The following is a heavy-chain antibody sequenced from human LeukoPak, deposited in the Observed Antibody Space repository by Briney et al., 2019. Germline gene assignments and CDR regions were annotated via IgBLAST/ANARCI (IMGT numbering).Heavy chain of an antibody. CDR2: INPNSGGT. Sequence: ASVKVSCKASGYTFTGYYMHWVRQAPGQGLEWMGWINPNSGGTNYAQKFQGWVTVTRDTSISTAYMELSRLRSDDTAVYYCARAYSSWEFDYWGQGTLVTVSS. CDR1: GYTFTGYY. D-gene: IGHD6-13*01. CDR3: ARAYSSWEFDY. J-gene: IGHJ4*02. V-gene: IGHV1-2*04.